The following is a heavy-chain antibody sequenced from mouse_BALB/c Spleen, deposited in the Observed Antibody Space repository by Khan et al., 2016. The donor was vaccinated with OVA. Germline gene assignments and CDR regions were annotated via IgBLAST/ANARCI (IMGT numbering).Heavy chain of an antibody. V-gene: IGHV2-6-1*01. CDR1: GFSLTNYG. J-gene: IGHJ4*01. Sequence: VQLQESGPGLVAPSQSLSITCTISGFSLTNYGVHRVRQPPGKGLEWLVVIWSDGSTTYNSALKSRLTITKDNSKSQVFLEMNSLQTDDTAIYFCARQPYYHYNVMDYWGQGTSVTVSA. D-gene: IGHD2-4*01. CDR3: ARQPYYHYNVMDY. CDR2: IWSDGST.